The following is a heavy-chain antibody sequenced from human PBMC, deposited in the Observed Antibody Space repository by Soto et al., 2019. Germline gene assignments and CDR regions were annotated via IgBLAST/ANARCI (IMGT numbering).Heavy chain of an antibody. J-gene: IGHJ6*02. D-gene: IGHD1-7*01. CDR3: ARARRGVSANYAWPYYGMDV. Sequence: ASVKVSCKASGYTFTGYYMHWVRQAPGQGLEWMGWINPNSGGTNYAQKFQGWVTMTRDTSISTAYMELSRLRSDDTAVYYCARARRGVSANYAWPYYGMDVWGQGPTVTVSS. CDR2: INPNSGGT. V-gene: IGHV1-2*04. CDR1: GYTFTGYY.